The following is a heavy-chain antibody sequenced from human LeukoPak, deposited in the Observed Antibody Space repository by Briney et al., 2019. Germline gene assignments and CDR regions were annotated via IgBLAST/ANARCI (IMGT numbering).Heavy chain of an antibody. V-gene: IGHV4-59*01. CDR1: GGSISSYY. CDR2: IYYSGST. J-gene: IGHJ6*02. D-gene: IGHD6-6*01. Sequence: SETLSLTCTASGGSISSYYWSWIRQPPGKGLEWIGYIYYSGSTNYNPSLKSRVTISVDTSKNQFSLKLSSVTAADTAVYYCARGVRSSIAARPRYFYYYGMDVWGQGTTVTVSS. CDR3: ARGVRSSIAARPRYFYYYGMDV.